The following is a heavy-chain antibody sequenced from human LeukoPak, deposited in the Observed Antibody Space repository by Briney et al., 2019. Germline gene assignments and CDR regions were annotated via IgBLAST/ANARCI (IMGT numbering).Heavy chain of an antibody. Sequence: SETLSLTCTVSGGSISSHYWSWIRQPPGKGLEWIGYIYYSGSTNYNPSLKSRVTISVDTSKNQFSLKLSSVTAADTAVYYCARVGVAVAGLYYYYYMDVWGKGTTVTVSS. CDR1: GGSISSHY. V-gene: IGHV4-59*11. J-gene: IGHJ6*03. D-gene: IGHD6-19*01. CDR3: ARVGVAVAGLYYYYYMDV. CDR2: IYYSGST.